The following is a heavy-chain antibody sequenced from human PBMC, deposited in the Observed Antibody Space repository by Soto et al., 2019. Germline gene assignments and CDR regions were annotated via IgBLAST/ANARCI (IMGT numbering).Heavy chain of an antibody. D-gene: IGHD5-12*01. Sequence: KASETLSLTCTVSDGSVSSGSYYWTWIRQPPGKGLEWIGYIYSSGSTLYNPSLKSRVIISVDTSMNQFSLKLSSVTAADTAVYYCARDSLALFDSWGLGTLVTVSS. CDR3: ARDSLALFDS. CDR1: DGSVSSGSYY. V-gene: IGHV4-61*01. J-gene: IGHJ4*02. CDR2: IYSSGST.